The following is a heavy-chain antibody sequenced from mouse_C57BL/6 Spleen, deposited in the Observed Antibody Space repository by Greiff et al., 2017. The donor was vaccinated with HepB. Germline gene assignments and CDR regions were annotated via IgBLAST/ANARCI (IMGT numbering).Heavy chain of an antibody. D-gene: IGHD1-1*01. J-gene: IGHJ2*01. CDR1: GYTFTSYW. Sequence: QVQLQQSGAELVKPGASVKLSCKASGYTFTSYWMHWVKQRPGQGLEWIGMIHPNSGSTNYNEKFKSKATLTVDKSSSTAYMQLSSLTSEDSAVYYCARPRYGSSFDYWGQGTTLTVSS. CDR3: ARPRYGSSFDY. V-gene: IGHV1-64*01. CDR2: IHPNSGST.